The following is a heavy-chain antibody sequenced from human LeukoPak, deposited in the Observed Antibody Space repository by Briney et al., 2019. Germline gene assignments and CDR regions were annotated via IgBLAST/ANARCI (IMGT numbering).Heavy chain of an antibody. V-gene: IGHV1-69*13. J-gene: IGHJ6*02. CDR2: IIPIFGTA. CDR1: GYTFSSYG. Sequence: ASVKVSCKASGYTFSSYGISWVRQAPGQGLEWMGGIIPIFGTANYAQKFQGRVTITADESTSTAYMELSSLRSEDTAVYYCARDPIAARPDTLYGMDVWGQGTTVTVSS. CDR3: ARDPIAARPDTLYGMDV. D-gene: IGHD6-6*01.